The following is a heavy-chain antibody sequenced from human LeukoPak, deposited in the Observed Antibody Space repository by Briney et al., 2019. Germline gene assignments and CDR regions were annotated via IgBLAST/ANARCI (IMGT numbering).Heavy chain of an antibody. V-gene: IGHV3-9*01. J-gene: IGHJ4*02. Sequence: GRSLRLSCAASGFTFDDYAMHWVRQVPGKGLEWVSGISWNSGSIGYADSVKGRFTISRDNAKNSLYPHMNSLSAEDTALYYCAKGKKITVAGLFDCWGQGTLVTVSS. CDR2: ISWNSGSI. CDR1: GFTFDDYA. CDR3: AKGKKITVAGLFDC. D-gene: IGHD6-19*01.